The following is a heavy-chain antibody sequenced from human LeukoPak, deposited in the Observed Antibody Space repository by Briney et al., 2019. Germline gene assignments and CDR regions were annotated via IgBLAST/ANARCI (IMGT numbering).Heavy chain of an antibody. Sequence: GASVKVSCKASGGTFSSYAISWVRQAPGQGLEWMGGIIPIFGTANYAQKFQGRVTITADESTSTAYMELSSLRSEDTAVYYCARDQVADTAMASHGMDVWGQGTTVTVSS. D-gene: IGHD5-18*01. CDR3: ARDQVADTAMASHGMDV. CDR2: IIPIFGTA. CDR1: GGTFSSYA. J-gene: IGHJ6*02. V-gene: IGHV1-69*13.